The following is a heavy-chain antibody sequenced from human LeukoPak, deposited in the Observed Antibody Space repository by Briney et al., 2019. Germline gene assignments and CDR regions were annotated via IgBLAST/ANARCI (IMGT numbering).Heavy chain of an antibody. Sequence: QAGGSLRLSCAASGFTFSSYWMHWVRQTPGKGLVWVSLINSGGSDTRYADSVKGRFTISRDNGKNTLYLQMNSLRAEDTALYFCARDVGYNPNYWGQGTLVTVSS. CDR1: GFTFSSYW. V-gene: IGHV3-74*01. CDR2: INSGGSDT. CDR3: ARDVGYNPNY. D-gene: IGHD5-18*01. J-gene: IGHJ4*02.